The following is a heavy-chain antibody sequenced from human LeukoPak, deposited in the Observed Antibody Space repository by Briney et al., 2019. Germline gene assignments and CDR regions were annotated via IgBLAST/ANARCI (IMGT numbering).Heavy chain of an antibody. V-gene: IGHV1-18*01. CDR3: ARGASGSYSWFDP. Sequence: ASVKVSCKASGYTFSSYGISWVRQAPGQGLEWMGWISAYNGNTNGNTNYAQKFQGRVTMTTDTSTSTAYMELGSLRSDDTAVYYCARGASGSYSWFDPWGQGTLVTVSS. CDR1: GYTFSSYG. CDR2: ISAYNGNTNGNT. D-gene: IGHD1-26*01. J-gene: IGHJ5*02.